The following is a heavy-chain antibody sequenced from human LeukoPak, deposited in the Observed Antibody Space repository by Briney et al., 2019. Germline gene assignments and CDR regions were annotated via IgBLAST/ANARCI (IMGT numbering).Heavy chain of an antibody. CDR1: GGSISSSSYY. CDR3: AREGVDTATFLDY. CDR2: IHYSGST. D-gene: IGHD5-18*01. J-gene: IGHJ4*02. V-gene: IGHV4-39*07. Sequence: SETLSLTCTVSGGSISSSSYYWGWIRQPPGKGLEWIGSIHYSGSTYYNPSLKSRVTISVDTSKNQFSLKLSSVTAADTAVYYCAREGVDTATFLDYWGQGTLVTVSS.